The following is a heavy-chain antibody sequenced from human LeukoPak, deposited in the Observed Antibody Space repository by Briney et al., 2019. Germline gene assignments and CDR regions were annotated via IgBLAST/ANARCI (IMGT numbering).Heavy chain of an antibody. D-gene: IGHD6-13*01. CDR2: MYFSGST. Sequence: PSETLSLTCTVSGGSISSYYWSWIRQPAGKGLEWIGRMYFSGSTKYNSSLKSRATMSGDTSKNQFSLKLSSVTAADTAVYYCASSFAAAPYYFENWGQGTLVTVSS. V-gene: IGHV4-4*07. CDR3: ASSFAAAPYYFEN. J-gene: IGHJ4*02. CDR1: GGSISSYY.